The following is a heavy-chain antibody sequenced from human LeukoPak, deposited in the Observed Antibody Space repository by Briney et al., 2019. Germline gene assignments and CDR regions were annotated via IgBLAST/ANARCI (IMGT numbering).Heavy chain of an antibody. Sequence: GGSLRLSCAASGFTFSSYSMNWVRQAPGKGLEWVSYISSSSSTIYYADSVKGRFTISRDNAKNSLYLQMNSLRAEDTAVYYCAYYYGSGSKLYYYGMDVWGQGTTVTVSS. CDR1: GFTFSSYS. CDR2: ISSSSSTI. J-gene: IGHJ6*02. CDR3: AYYYGSGSKLYYYGMDV. D-gene: IGHD3-10*01. V-gene: IGHV3-48*04.